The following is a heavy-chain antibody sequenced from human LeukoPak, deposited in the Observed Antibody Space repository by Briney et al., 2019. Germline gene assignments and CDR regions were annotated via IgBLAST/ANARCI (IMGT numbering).Heavy chain of an antibody. D-gene: IGHD4-17*01. CDR3: AKDGIYATVTTSN. J-gene: IGHJ4*02. V-gene: IGHV3-23*01. CDR1: GFTFSSYG. Sequence: GGSLRLSCAASGFTFSSYGMSWVRQAPGKGLEWVSAISGSGGSTYYADSVKGRFTISRDNSKNTLYLQMNSLRAEDTAVYYCAKDGIYATVTTSNWGQGTLVTVSS. CDR2: ISGSGGST.